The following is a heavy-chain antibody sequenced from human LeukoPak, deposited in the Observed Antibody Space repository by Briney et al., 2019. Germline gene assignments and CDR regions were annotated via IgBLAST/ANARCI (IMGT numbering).Heavy chain of an antibody. D-gene: IGHD3-22*01. CDR3: ARDLGDYDSSGYYHFDY. V-gene: IGHV1-46*01. Sequence: ASVKVSCKASGYTFTSYYMHWVRQAPGQGLEWIGIINPSGGSTSYAQKFQGRVTMTRDTSTSTVYMELSSLGSEDTAVYYCARDLGDYDSSGYYHFDYWGQGTLVTVSS. J-gene: IGHJ4*02. CDR1: GYTFTSYY. CDR2: INPSGGST.